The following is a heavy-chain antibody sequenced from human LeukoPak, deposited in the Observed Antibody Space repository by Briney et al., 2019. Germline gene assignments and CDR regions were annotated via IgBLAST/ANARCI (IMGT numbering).Heavy chain of an antibody. CDR1: GYTLTELS. CDR3: ATYFLAVAGTGTLRLGYFDY. J-gene: IGHJ4*02. V-gene: IGHV1-24*01. D-gene: IGHD6-19*01. CDR2: FDPEDGET. Sequence: GASVKVSCKVSGYTLTELSMHWVRQAPGKGLEWMGGFDPEDGETIYAQKFQGRVTMTEDTSTDTAYMELSSLRSEDTAVYYCATYFLAVAGTGTLRLGYFDYWGQGTLVTVSS.